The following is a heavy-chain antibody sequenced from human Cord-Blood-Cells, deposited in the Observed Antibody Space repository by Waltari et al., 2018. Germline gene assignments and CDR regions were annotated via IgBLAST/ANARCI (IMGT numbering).Heavy chain of an antibody. CDR2: INHSGST. Sequence: QVQLQQWGAGLLKPSETLSLTCAVYGGSFSGYYWSWIRQPPGKGLEWIGEINHSGSTNYNPALKSRVTISVDTSKNQFSLKLSSVTAADTAVYYCARGFPGNGLAAAGDPLPNWFDPWGQGTLVTVSS. CDR1: GGSFSGYY. V-gene: IGHV4-34*01. D-gene: IGHD6-13*01. CDR3: ARGFPGNGLAAAGDPLPNWFDP. J-gene: IGHJ5*02.